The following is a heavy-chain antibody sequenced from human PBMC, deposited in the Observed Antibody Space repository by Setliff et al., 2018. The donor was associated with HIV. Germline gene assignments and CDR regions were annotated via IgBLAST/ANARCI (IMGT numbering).Heavy chain of an antibody. CDR1: GYSFTTYW. Sequence: GESLKISCKASGYSFTTYWIGWVRQMPGEGLEWMGIIYPDDSNIRNNPSFQNQVTISADKSITTAYLQINNLKASDTATYYCARRDGRSMNAFQIWGPGTVVTVSS. CDR3: ARRDGRSMNAFQI. CDR2: IYPDDSNI. D-gene: IGHD6-13*01. V-gene: IGHV5-51*01. J-gene: IGHJ3*01.